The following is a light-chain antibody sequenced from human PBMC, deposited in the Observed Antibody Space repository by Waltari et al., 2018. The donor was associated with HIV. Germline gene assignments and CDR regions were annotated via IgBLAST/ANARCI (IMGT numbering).Light chain of an antibody. Sequence: QSALTQPASVSGSPGQSITISCTGTSSDVGAYNYVSWYQQHPGEAPKLIIYEVTKRPSGVSNRFSGSKSGNTASLTISGLQAEDEADYYCCSCPRSGIRYVFGTGTKVTVL. CDR1: SSDVGAYNY. CDR2: EVT. J-gene: IGLJ1*01. CDR3: CSCPRSGIRYV. V-gene: IGLV2-14*01.